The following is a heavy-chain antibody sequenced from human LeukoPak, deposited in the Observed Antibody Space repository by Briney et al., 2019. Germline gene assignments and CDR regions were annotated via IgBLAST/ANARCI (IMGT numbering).Heavy chain of an antibody. V-gene: IGHV4-39*02. D-gene: IGHD6-19*01. Sequence: SETLSLTCTVSGGSLSSSSYYWGWIRQPPGKGLEWITSIYYGASNYYNASLKSRVTISVDTYKNQFSLKLSSVTAADTAVYYCARERRVEVAARKTHAFEMWGHGTMVAASS. CDR2: IYYGASN. CDR3: ARERRVEVAARKTHAFEM. J-gene: IGHJ3*02. CDR1: GGSLSSSSYY.